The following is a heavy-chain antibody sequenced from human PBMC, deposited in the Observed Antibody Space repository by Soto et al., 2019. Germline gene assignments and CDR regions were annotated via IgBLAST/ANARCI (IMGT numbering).Heavy chain of an antibody. J-gene: IGHJ3*02. CDR1: GVSISSGDYY. V-gene: IGHV4-30-4*01. D-gene: IGHD1-26*01. CDR2: IYYSGST. Sequence: QMQLQESGPGLVKPSQTLSLTCTVSGVSISSGDYYWSWIRQPPGKGLEWIGYIYYSGSTYYNPSLKSRVTISVDMSKNQFALKLTSVTAGDTAVYYCARALCGKHAFDIWGQGTIVTVSS. CDR3: ARALCGKHAFDI.